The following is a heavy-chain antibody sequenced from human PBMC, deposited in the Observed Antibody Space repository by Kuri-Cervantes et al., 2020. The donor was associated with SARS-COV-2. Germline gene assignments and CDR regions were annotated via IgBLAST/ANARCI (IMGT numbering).Heavy chain of an antibody. CDR3: ARDPYYYDSSGYHGSDY. CDR1: GGTFSSYA. CDR2: IIPILGIA. Sequence: KISCKASGGTFSSYAISWVRQAPGQGLEWMGRIIPILGIANYAQKFQGRVTITADKSTSTAYMELSSLRSEDTAVYYCARDPYYYDSSGYHGSDYWGQGTLVTVSS. D-gene: IGHD3-22*01. V-gene: IGHV1-69*04. J-gene: IGHJ4*02.